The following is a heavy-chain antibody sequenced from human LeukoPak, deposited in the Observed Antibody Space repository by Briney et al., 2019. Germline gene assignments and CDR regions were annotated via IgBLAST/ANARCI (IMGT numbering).Heavy chain of an antibody. CDR3: ARSGSIYGYFDY. V-gene: IGHV3-48*03. Sequence: PGGSLRLSCAASGITFSSYDMNWVRQAPGKGLEWVSYISSSGSTIYYADSVKGRFSISRDNAKNSLYLQSNSLRAEDTALYYCARSGSIYGYFDYWGQGTLVTVSS. J-gene: IGHJ4*02. CDR2: ISSSGSTI. D-gene: IGHD5-18*01. CDR1: GITFSSYD.